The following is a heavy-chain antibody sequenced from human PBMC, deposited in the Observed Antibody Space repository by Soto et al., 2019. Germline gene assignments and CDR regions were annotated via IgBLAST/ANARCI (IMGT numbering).Heavy chain of an antibody. D-gene: IGHD3-10*01. Sequence: QVQLQESGPGLVKPSQTLSLTCTVSGGSISSGGYYWSWICQHPGKGLEWIGYIYYSGSTYYNPSLKSRVTISVDTSKNQFSLKLSSVTAADTAVYYCAREVRGVLDAFDIWGQGTMVTVSS. J-gene: IGHJ3*02. CDR3: AREVRGVLDAFDI. CDR1: GGSISSGGYY. CDR2: IYYSGST. V-gene: IGHV4-31*03.